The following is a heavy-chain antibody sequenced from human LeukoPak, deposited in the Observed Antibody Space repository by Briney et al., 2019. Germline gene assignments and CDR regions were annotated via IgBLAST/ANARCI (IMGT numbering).Heavy chain of an antibody. CDR3: ARDTSSSFYWFDP. Sequence: SVKVSCKASGGTFSSYAIRGVRQAPGQGLEWMGRIIPIFGTANYAQKLQGRVTITTDESTSTAYMELSSLRSEDTAVYYCARDTSSSFYWFDPWGQGTLVTVSS. CDR2: IIPIFGTA. J-gene: IGHJ5*02. D-gene: IGHD6-6*01. V-gene: IGHV1-69*05. CDR1: GGTFSSYA.